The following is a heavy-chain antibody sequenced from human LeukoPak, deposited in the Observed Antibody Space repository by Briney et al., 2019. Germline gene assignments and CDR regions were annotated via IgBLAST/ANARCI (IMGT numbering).Heavy chain of an antibody. D-gene: IGHD1-26*01. CDR3: AKDRVGAILYFDY. V-gene: IGHV3-23*01. CDR1: GFTFSNYG. Sequence: GGTLRLSCAASGFTFSNYGMSWVRQAPGKGLEWVSAITGSGGTTYYADSMKGRFTISRDSSKNTLYLQMNSLRAEDTAVYYCAKDRVGAILYFDYWGLGTLVTVSS. J-gene: IGHJ4*02. CDR2: ITGSGGTT.